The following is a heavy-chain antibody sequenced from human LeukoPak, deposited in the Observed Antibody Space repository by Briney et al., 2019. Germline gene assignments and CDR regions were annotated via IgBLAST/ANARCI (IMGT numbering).Heavy chain of an antibody. Sequence: GGSLRLSCAASGFTFSSYGMHWVRQAPGKGLEWVAVISYDGSNKYYADSVKGRFTISRDNSKNTLYLQMNSLRAEDTAVYYCAKDLFSSIIVGAPYYYYYGMDVWGQGTTVTVSS. CDR1: GFTFSSYG. CDR2: ISYDGSNK. CDR3: AKDLFSSIIVGAPYYYYYGMDV. J-gene: IGHJ6*02. D-gene: IGHD1-26*01. V-gene: IGHV3-30*18.